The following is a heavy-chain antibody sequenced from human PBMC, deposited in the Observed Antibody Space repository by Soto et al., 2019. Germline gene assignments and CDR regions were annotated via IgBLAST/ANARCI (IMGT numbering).Heavy chain of an antibody. CDR2: ISGSDGST. V-gene: IGHV3-23*01. CDR1: GFTFSSYA. CDR3: ASGGRDSGRGY. Sequence: GGSLRLSCAASGFTFSSYAMTWVRQAPGKGLEWVSVISGSDGSTYYADSVKGRFTISRDNSKNTLYLQMNSLTAEDTAVYYCASGGRDSGRGYWDQGTLVTVSS. D-gene: IGHD3-10*01. J-gene: IGHJ4*02.